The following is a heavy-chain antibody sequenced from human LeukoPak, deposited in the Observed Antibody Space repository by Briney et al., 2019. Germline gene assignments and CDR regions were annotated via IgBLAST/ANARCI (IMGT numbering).Heavy chain of an antibody. D-gene: IGHD6-19*01. CDR1: GFTFSSYW. CDR2: IKQDGSEK. J-gene: IGHJ4*02. V-gene: IGHV3-7*03. CDR3: ARDRDWYSFDS. Sequence: GGSLRLSCTASGFTFSSYWMDWVRQAPGKGLEWVANIKQDGSEKYYVGSVKGRFTISRDNAKNSLYLQMNSLRAKDTAVYYCARDRDWYSFDSWGQGTLVTVSS.